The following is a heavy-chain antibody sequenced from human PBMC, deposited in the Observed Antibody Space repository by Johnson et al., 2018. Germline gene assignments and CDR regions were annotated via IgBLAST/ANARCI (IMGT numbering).Heavy chain of an antibody. CDR1: GFTFHDSA. J-gene: IGHJ1*01. D-gene: IGHD5-18*01. CDR3: AKGFGYSYRSGYCQP. CDR2: ISWDGGSV. V-gene: IGHV3-9*01. Sequence: VQLQESGGGLGQPGESLRLSCAASGFTFHDSAMHWVRQPPGKGLEWVSGISWDGGSVGYVDSVKGRFTISRDNAKNSLSLQMNSLRGDDTALYYCAKGFGYSYRSGYCQPWGQGTLVTVSS.